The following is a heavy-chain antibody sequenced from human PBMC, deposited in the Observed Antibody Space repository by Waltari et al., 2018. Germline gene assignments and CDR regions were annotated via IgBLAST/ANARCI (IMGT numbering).Heavy chain of an antibody. CDR3: ARGGELQLPYWFHP. Sequence: QVQLQESGPGLVKPSQTLSLTCSVSGGSISSDGYYWNWIRQPAGKGLEWIGYIYTTGSTDHNPSLKSRVTISLDRSKNQFSLNLSSVTAADTAVYYCARGGELQLPYWFHPWGQGTLVTVSS. V-gene: IGHV4-61*09. D-gene: IGHD1-26*01. CDR2: IYTTGST. J-gene: IGHJ5*02. CDR1: GGSISSDGYY.